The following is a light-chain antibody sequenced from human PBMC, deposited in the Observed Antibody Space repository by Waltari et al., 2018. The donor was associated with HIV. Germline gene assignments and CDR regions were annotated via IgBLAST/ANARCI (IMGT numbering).Light chain of an antibody. V-gene: IGLV2-11*01. Sequence: QSALTQPRSVSGSPGQSVTISCTGIASDLGYFDYVSWYQQYPGQAPKGISCEVFQRPSGVPDRFTASKSGITASLTISGLQDEDEADYYCCSYARTYAYVFGSGTTVTVL. J-gene: IGLJ1*01. CDR3: CSYARTYAYV. CDR1: ASDLGYFDY. CDR2: EVF.